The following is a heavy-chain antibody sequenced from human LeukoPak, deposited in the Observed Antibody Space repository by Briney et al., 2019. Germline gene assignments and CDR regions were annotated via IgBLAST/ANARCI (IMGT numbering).Heavy chain of an antibody. CDR1: GGSISSYY. J-gene: IGHJ5*02. Sequence: PSETLSLTCTVSGGSISSYYWSWIRQPPGKGLEWIGYIYYSGSTNYNPSLKSRVTISVDTSKYQFSLKLSSVTAADTAVYYCAREGARYDFWSGFSSAREYNWFDPWGQGTLVTVSS. CDR3: AREGARYDFWSGFSSAREYNWFDP. V-gene: IGHV4-59*01. CDR2: IYYSGST. D-gene: IGHD3-3*01.